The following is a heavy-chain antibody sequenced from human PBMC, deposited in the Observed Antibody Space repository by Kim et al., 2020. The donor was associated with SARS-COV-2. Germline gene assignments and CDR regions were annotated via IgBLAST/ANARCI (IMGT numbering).Heavy chain of an antibody. D-gene: IGHD5-12*01. CDR3: ARDKGGYSGYDYLFDRGLLSNDAFDI. J-gene: IGHJ3*02. CDR2: IYHSGST. CDR1: GGSISSSNW. V-gene: IGHV4-4*02. Sequence: SETLSLTCAVSGGSISSSNWWSWVRQPPGKGLEWIGEIYHSGSTNYNPSLKSRVTISVDKSKNQFSLKLSSVTAADTAVYYCARDKGGYSGYDYLFDRGLLSNDAFDIWGQGTMVTVSS.